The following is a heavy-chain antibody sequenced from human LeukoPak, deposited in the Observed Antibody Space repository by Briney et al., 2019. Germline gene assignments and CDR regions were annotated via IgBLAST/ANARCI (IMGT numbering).Heavy chain of an antibody. V-gene: IGHV3-7*01. D-gene: IGHD6-19*01. CDR3: ARDLWGSYSTGSYLDY. CDR1: GFPFTNYW. Sequence: GGSLRLSCAVSGFPFTNYWMSWVRQAPGEGLEWVANIKEDGSVMYYVDSLKGRFTISRDSAQNSLYLQMNSLRVEDTAVYFFARDLWGSYSTGSYLDYWGQGALVTVSS. J-gene: IGHJ4*02. CDR2: IKEDGSVM.